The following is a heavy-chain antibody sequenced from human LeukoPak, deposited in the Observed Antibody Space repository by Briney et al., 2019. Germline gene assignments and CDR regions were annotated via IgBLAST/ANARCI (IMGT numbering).Heavy chain of an antibody. V-gene: IGHV4-39*07. J-gene: IGHJ2*01. Sequence: PSETLSLTCIVSGGSISSSSYYWGWIRQPPGKGLEWIGSIYYSGSTYYNPSLKSRVTISVDTSKNQFSLKLSSVTAADTAVYYCARNQRSGGFDLWGRGTLVTVSS. CDR1: GGSISSSSYY. D-gene: IGHD5-24*01. CDR3: ARNQRSGGFDL. CDR2: IYYSGST.